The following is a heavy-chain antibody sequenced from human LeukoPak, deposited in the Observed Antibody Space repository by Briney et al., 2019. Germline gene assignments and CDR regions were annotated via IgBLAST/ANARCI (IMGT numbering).Heavy chain of an antibody. J-gene: IGHJ4*02. V-gene: IGHV3-21*01. CDR3: ARVSQKGITMIVVRNHYFDY. D-gene: IGHD3-22*01. CDR2: ISSSSSYI. CDR1: GFTFSSYS. Sequence: GGSLRLSCAASGFTFSSYSMNWVRQAPGKGLEWVSSISSSSSYIYYADSVKGRFTISRDNAKNSLYLQMNSLRAEDTAVYYCARVSQKGITMIVVRNHYFDYWGQGTLVTVSS.